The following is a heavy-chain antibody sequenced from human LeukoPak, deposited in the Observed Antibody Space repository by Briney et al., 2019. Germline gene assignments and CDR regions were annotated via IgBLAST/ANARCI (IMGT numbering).Heavy chain of an antibody. J-gene: IGHJ4*02. D-gene: IGHD1-14*01. Sequence: PGGSLRLSCAASGFTVITNDMTWARRAPGKGLEWVSVLYSDGNTKYADSVQGRFTISRDNSKNTLYLEMNSLSPDDTAVYYCARGVEPLAANTLAYWGQGTLVTVSS. CDR1: GFTVITND. V-gene: IGHV3-53*01. CDR3: ARGVEPLAANTLAY. CDR2: LYSDGNT.